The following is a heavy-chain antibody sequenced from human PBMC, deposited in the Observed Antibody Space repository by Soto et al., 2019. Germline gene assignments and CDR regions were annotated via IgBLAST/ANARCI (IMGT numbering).Heavy chain of an antibody. CDR2: INPNSGGT. CDR1: GYTFTGYY. CDR3: ARGKRATVTTIAAFDI. Sequence: QVQLVQSGAEVKKPGASVTVSCKASGYTFTGYYMHWVRQAPGQGLEWMGWINPNSGGTNYAQKFQGWVTMTRDTSISTAYMELSRLRSDDTAVYYCARGKRATVTTIAAFDIWGQGTMVTVSS. J-gene: IGHJ3*02. D-gene: IGHD4-4*01. V-gene: IGHV1-2*04.